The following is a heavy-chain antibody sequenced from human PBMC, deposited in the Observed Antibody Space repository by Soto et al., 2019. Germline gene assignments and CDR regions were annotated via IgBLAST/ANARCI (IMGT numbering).Heavy chain of an antibody. CDR3: AKHNLSIAASFIDP. CDR2: SRDKAQGYST. Sequence: GGSLRLSCAVSGFTLSDHYIDWVRQAPGKGLEWVGRSRDKAQGYSTAYAASVKGRFTTSRDESKNSVYLQMNSLRAEDTAVYYCAKHNLSIAASFIDPWGQGTLVTVSS. V-gene: IGHV3-72*01. J-gene: IGHJ5*02. CDR1: GFTLSDHY. D-gene: IGHD6-6*01.